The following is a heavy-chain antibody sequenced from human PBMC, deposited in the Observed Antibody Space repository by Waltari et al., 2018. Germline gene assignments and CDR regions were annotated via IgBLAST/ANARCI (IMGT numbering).Heavy chain of an antibody. CDR2: IRSKVYEETT. Sequence: EVQLVASGGGLVQPGRSLRLSCRASGFTFGDYALSWVRQAPGKGLEWLGFIRSKVYEETTEYAASVKGRITISRDDSKSIAYLQIDSLQSEDTAVYYCTRVRVRSTTSCYKYWGQGTLVTVSS. J-gene: IGHJ4*02. V-gene: IGHV3-49*04. CDR1: GFTFGDYA. CDR3: TRVRVRSTTSCYKY. D-gene: IGHD2-2*01.